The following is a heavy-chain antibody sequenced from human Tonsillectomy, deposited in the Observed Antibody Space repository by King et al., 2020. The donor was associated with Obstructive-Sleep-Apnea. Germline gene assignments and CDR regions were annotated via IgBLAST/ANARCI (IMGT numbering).Heavy chain of an antibody. D-gene: IGHD3-16*02. CDR1: GFTFSSYW. Sequence: VQLVESGGGLVQPGGSLRLSCAASGFTFSSYWMTWVRQAPGKGLEWVAKIKQDGSERYYVDSVKGRFTISRDNAKNSLYLQINSLRADDTAVFYCARALVWGSYPNDAFDIWGQGTMVTVSS. CDR2: IKQDGSER. V-gene: IGHV3-7*01. CDR3: ARALVWGSYPNDAFDI. J-gene: IGHJ3*02.